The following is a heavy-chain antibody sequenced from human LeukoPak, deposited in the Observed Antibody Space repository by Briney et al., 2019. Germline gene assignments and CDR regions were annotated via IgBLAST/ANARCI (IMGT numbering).Heavy chain of an antibody. CDR2: IKKTGSET. D-gene: IGHD2-15*01. Sequence: GGSLRLSCAASGFTFSSYAMTWVRQAPGKGLEWVAYIKKTGSETYYVDSVKGRFTITRDNTRNSLFLQMYSLRAEDTAVYFCAREDGYCSGGNCYSYFDSWGQGTLVTVSS. CDR3: AREDGYCSGGNCYSYFDS. J-gene: IGHJ4*02. V-gene: IGHV3-7*01. CDR1: GFTFSSYA.